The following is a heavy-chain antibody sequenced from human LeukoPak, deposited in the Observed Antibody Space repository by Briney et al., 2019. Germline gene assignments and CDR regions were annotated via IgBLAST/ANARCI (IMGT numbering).Heavy chain of an antibody. D-gene: IGHD4-17*01. V-gene: IGHV3-23*01. CDR3: AKDDGDYPFRFFDY. CDR1: GFTFSSYA. Sequence: GGSLRLSCAPSGFTFSSYAMSWVRQAPGKGLEWVSAISGSGGSTYYADSVKGRFTISRDNSKNTLYLQMNSLRAEDTAVYYCAKDDGDYPFRFFDYWGQGTLVTVSS. CDR2: ISGSGGST. J-gene: IGHJ4*02.